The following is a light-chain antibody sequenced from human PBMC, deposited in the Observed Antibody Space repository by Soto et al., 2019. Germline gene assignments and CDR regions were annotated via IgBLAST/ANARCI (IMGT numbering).Light chain of an antibody. Sequence: EIVLTQSPATLSLSPGETATLSCRASQSVSNYLAWYQHKPGQAPRLLIYGASNRATGVSARISGSGSGRDFSLTINSLEPEDSAVYYCHHRTNWPSITFGQGTRLEI. CDR1: QSVSNY. CDR3: HHRTNWPSIT. V-gene: IGKV3-11*02. J-gene: IGKJ5*01. CDR2: GAS.